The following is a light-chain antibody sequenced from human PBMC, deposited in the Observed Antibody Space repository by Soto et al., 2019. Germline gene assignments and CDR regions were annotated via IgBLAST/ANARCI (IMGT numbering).Light chain of an antibody. V-gene: IGLV2-14*03. J-gene: IGLJ1*01. CDR2: DVS. CDR3: NSSKRSSRYI. Sequence: QSALTQPASVSGSPGQSITISCTGTSSDVGAYKHVSWYQHHPGKAPKLIIYDVSHWSSGASHRFSGSKSGNTASLTISGLQAEYEADYYCNSSKRSSRYIFGTGTKVTIL. CDR1: SSDVGAYKH.